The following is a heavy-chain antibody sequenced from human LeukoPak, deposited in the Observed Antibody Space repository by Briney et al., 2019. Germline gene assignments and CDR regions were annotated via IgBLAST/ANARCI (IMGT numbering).Heavy chain of an antibody. D-gene: IGHD3-3*01. J-gene: IGHJ4*02. CDR2: IYHSGST. Sequence: SETLSLTCAVSGVSISSSNWWSWVRQPPGKGLEWIGEIYHSGSTNYNPSLKSRVTISVDKSKNQFSLKLSSVTAADTAVYYCARDPNYDFWSGYLGGGYWGQGTLVTVSS. V-gene: IGHV4-4*02. CDR3: ARDPNYDFWSGYLGGGY. CDR1: GVSISSSNW.